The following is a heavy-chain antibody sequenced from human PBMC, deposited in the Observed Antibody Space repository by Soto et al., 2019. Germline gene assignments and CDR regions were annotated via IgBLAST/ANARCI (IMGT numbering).Heavy chain of an antibody. CDR3: AKTRCPKGGDCYSGLDY. V-gene: IGHV3-23*01. D-gene: IGHD2-21*02. Sequence: GGSLRLSCAVSGFTFSSYAMSWVRQAPGKGLEWVSAISGSGGRTDYSGSVKGRFTISRDNSQNTLYLQMNSLRAEDTAVYYCAKTRCPKGGDCYSGLDYWGQGTLVTVSS. CDR1: GFTFSSYA. J-gene: IGHJ4*02. CDR2: ISGSGGRT.